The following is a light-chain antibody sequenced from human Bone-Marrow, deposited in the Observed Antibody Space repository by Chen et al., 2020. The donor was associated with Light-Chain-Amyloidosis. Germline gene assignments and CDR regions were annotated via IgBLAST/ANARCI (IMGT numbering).Light chain of an antibody. V-gene: IGLV3-21*02. CDR2: VDS. CDR3: QVWDRSSDRPV. Sequence: SYVLTQPSSVSVAPGQTAPIACGGNNIGSTSVHWYQPTPGQAPLLVVYVDSDRPSGIPERLSGSNSGNTATLNISRGEAGDEADYFCQVWDRSSDRPVFGGGTKLTVL. J-gene: IGLJ3*02. CDR1: NIGSTS.